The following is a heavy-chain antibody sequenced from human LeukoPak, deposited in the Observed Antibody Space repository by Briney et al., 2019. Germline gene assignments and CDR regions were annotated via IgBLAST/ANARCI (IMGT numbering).Heavy chain of an antibody. CDR3: ARGPVSSGYSYYYYYGMDV. CDR2: ISSSSSYI. CDR1: GFTFSSYS. J-gene: IGHJ6*02. Sequence: GGSLRLSCAASGFTFSSYSMNWVRQAPGKGLEWVSSISSSSSYIYYADSVKGRFTISRDNAKNSLYLQMNSLRAEDTAVYYCARGPVSSGYSYYYYYGMDVWGQGTTVTVSS. V-gene: IGHV3-21*01. D-gene: IGHD3-22*01.